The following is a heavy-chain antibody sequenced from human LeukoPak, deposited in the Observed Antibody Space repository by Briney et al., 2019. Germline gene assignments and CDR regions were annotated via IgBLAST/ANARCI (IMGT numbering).Heavy chain of an antibody. Sequence: PGGSLRLSCAASGFTFSSYAMSWVRQAPGKGLEWVSAISGSGGSTYYADSVKGRFTISRDNSKNTLYLQMNSLRAEDTAVYYCARSGSSGYYYYFDYWGQGTLVTVSS. D-gene: IGHD3-22*01. CDR2: ISGSGGST. CDR1: GFTFSSYA. J-gene: IGHJ4*02. CDR3: ARSGSSGYYYYFDY. V-gene: IGHV3-23*01.